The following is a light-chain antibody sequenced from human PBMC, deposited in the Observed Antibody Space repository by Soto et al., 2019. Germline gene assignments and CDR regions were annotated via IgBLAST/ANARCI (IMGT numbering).Light chain of an antibody. Sequence: EIVLTQSPDTLSLSPGERATLSCRASQSVVSNYLAWYQQKPGQAPRLLIYGASNRATGIPDRFSGSVSGTDFTLTISRLEPEDFAVFYCQQYVRSPYTFGQGTKVEIE. CDR2: GAS. CDR3: QQYVRSPYT. CDR1: QSVVSNY. J-gene: IGKJ2*01. V-gene: IGKV3-20*01.